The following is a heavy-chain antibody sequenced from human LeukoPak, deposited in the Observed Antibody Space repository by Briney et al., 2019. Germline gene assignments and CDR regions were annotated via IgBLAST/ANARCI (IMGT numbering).Heavy chain of an antibody. CDR1: GFIFSSYE. CDR3: ARVVGLMDV. J-gene: IGHJ6*03. Sequence: GGSLRLSCAASGFIFSSYEMNWVRKAPGKGLEWVSYISSSGTTIYYADSVKGRFTISRDNAKNSLYLQMNSLRAEDTAVYYCARVVGLMDVWGKGTTVTISS. CDR2: ISSSGTTI. V-gene: IGHV3-48*03.